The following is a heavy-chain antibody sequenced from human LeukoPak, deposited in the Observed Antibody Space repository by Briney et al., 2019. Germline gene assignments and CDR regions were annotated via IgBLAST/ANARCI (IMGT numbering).Heavy chain of an antibody. CDR3: AGGPGYCSGGSCYWAPFDY. Sequence: PSETLSLTCTVSGGSISSYYWSWIRQPPGKGLEWIGYIYYSGSTNYNPSLKSRVTISVDTSKNQFSLKLSSVTAADTAVYYCAGGPGYCSGGSCYWAPFDYWGQGTLVTVSS. CDR1: GGSISSYY. CDR2: IYYSGST. V-gene: IGHV4-59*01. D-gene: IGHD2-15*01. J-gene: IGHJ4*02.